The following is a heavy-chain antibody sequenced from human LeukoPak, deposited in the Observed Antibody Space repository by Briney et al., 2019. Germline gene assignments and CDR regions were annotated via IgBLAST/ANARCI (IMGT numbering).Heavy chain of an antibody. CDR3: ARGGRYSYDFFDY. Sequence: GGALRLSCAASGFTFSSYWMHWVRQAPGKGLVWVSRINSDGSSTSYADSVKCRFTISRDNAKNTLYLQMNSLRAEDTAVYYCARGGRYSYDFFDYWGQGTLVTVSS. J-gene: IGHJ4*02. CDR1: GFTFSSYW. D-gene: IGHD5-18*01. CDR2: INSDGSST. V-gene: IGHV3-74*01.